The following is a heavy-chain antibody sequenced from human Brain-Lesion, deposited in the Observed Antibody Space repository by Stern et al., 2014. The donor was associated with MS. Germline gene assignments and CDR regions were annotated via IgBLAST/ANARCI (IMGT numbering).Heavy chain of an antibody. CDR3: ATGDFRQQLVPGPYYFYGMDV. CDR1: GYTLTELS. Sequence: VQLVESGAEVKKPGASVKVSCKVSGYTLTELSMHWVRQAPGKGLEWLGSFDPEDGETIYAQKFQGRVTMTEDTSTDTAYMELSSLRSEDTAVYCCATGDFRQQLVPGPYYFYGMDVWGQGTTVTVSS. V-gene: IGHV1-24*01. D-gene: IGHD6-13*01. J-gene: IGHJ6*02. CDR2: FDPEDGET.